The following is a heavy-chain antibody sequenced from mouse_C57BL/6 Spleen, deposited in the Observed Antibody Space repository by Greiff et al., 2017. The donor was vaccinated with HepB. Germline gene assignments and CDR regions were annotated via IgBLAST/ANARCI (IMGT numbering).Heavy chain of an antibody. Sequence: EVQLQQSGAELVRPGASVKLSCTASGFNIKDYYMHWVKQRPEQGLEWIGRIDPEDGDTEYAPKFQGKATMTADTSSNTAYLQLSSLTSEDTAFYYCTFYGSPYWYFDVWGTGTTVTVSS. D-gene: IGHD1-1*01. CDR3: TFYGSPYWYFDV. V-gene: IGHV14-1*01. J-gene: IGHJ1*03. CDR2: IDPEDGDT. CDR1: GFNIKDYY.